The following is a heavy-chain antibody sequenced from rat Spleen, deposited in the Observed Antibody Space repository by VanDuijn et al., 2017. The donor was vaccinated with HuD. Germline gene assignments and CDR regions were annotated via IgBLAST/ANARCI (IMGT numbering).Heavy chain of an antibody. D-gene: IGHD1-3*01. J-gene: IGHJ2*01. CDR2: ISYDGGNT. V-gene: IGHV5-20*01. Sequence: EVQLVESGGGLVQPGRSMKLSCAASGFTFSSFAMAWVRQAPTKGLEWVASISYDGGNTYYRDSVKGRFTISRDNAKSSLYLQMDSLRSEDTSTYYCAKDGLNYGSGSFDYWGQGVMVTVSS. CDR3: AKDGLNYGSGSFDY. CDR1: GFTFSSFA.